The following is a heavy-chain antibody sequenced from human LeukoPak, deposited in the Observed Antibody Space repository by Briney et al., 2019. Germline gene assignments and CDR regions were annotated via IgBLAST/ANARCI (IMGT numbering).Heavy chain of an antibody. J-gene: IGHJ4*02. CDR3: ARGRRGYYDSSGYYAYYFDY. V-gene: IGHV4-4*02. CDR1: GGSISSSNW. D-gene: IGHD3-22*01. Sequence: SETLSLTCAVSGGSISSSNWWSWVRQPPGKGLEWIGEIYHSGSTNYNPSLKSRVTISVDKSKNQFSLKLSSVTAADTAVYYCARGRRGYYDSSGYYAYYFDYWGQGTLVTVSS. CDR2: IYHSGST.